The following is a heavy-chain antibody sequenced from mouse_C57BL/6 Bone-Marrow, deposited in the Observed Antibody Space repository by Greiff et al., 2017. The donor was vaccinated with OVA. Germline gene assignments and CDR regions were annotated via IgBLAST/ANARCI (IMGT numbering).Heavy chain of an antibody. CDR2: INSDGGST. Sequence: EVKVEESGGGLVQPGESLKLSCESNEYEFPSHDMSWVRKTPEKRLELVAAINSDGGSTYYPDTMERRFIISRDNTKKTLYLQMSSLRSEDTALYYCARNGNYEGWYFDVWGTGTTVTVSS. CDR3: ARNGNYEGWYFDV. D-gene: IGHD2-1*01. CDR1: EYEFPSHD. J-gene: IGHJ1*03. V-gene: IGHV5-2*03.